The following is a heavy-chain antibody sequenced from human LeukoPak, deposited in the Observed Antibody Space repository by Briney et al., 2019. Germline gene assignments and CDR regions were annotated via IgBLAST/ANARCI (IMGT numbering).Heavy chain of an antibody. V-gene: IGHV3-30*18. D-gene: IGHD3-22*01. J-gene: IGHJ4*02. CDR3: AKDGYTMIVVVSLFDY. CDR1: GFTFSSYG. Sequence: QAGGSLRLSCAASGFTFSSYGMHWVRQAPGKGLEWVAVISYDGSNKYYADSVKGRFTISRDNSKNTLYLQMNSLRAEDTAVYYCAKDGYTMIVVVSLFDYWGQGTLVTVSS. CDR2: ISYDGSNK.